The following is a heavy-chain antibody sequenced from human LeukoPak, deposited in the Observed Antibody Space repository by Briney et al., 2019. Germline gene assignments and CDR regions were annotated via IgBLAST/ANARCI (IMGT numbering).Heavy chain of an antibody. D-gene: IGHD4-11*01. CDR3: ARPRGDYSNYDAFDI. CDR2: IYPGDSDT. J-gene: IGHJ3*02. Sequence: GESLKISCKGSGYSFTSYWIGWVRQMPGKGLEWMGIIYPGDSDTRYGPSFQGQVTISADKSISTAYLQWSSLKASDTAMYYCARPRGDYSNYDAFDIWGQGTMVTVSS. CDR1: GYSFTSYW. V-gene: IGHV5-51*01.